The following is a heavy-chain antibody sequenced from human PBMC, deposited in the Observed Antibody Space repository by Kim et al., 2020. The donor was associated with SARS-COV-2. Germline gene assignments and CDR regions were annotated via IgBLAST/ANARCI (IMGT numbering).Heavy chain of an antibody. D-gene: IGHD6-19*01. Sequence: YANAAKGRFTVSRDNNRNTLDLQMNSLTAGDTALYFCAKDHPSSGWPTFDSWGQGTLVTVSS. J-gene: IGHJ4*02. CDR3: AKDHPSSGWPTFDS. V-gene: IGHV3-23*01.